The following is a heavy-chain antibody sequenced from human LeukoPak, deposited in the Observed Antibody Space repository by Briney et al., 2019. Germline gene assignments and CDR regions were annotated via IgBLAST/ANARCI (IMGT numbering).Heavy chain of an antibody. J-gene: IGHJ6*02. CDR2: INPNSGGT. D-gene: IGHD5-18*01. Sequence: GASVKVSCKAFGYTFTGFYMHWVRQAPGQGLEWMGWINPNSGGTNYAQKFQGRVTMPRDTSISTAYMELSRLRSDDTAVYYSARDQGPYSPNAWSYGMAVWGQGTTVTVSS. CDR3: ARDQGPYSPNAWSYGMAV. CDR1: GYTFTGFY. V-gene: IGHV1-2*02.